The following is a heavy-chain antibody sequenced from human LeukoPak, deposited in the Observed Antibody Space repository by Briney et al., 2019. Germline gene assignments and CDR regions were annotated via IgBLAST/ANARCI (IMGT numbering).Heavy chain of an antibody. J-gene: IGHJ6*04. CDR1: GFTFNTYS. CDR2: ISSTSHYI. V-gene: IGHV3-21*01. Sequence: PGGSLRLSCVASGFTFNTYSMNWVRQAPGKGLEWVASISSTSHYIIYANSVRGRFTISRDNAKSSLYLQMSSLRAEDTAVYYCARDTPGGYCTSTSCYQYCGMDVWGKGTTATVSS. CDR3: ARDTPGGYCTSTSCYQYCGMDV. D-gene: IGHD2-2*01.